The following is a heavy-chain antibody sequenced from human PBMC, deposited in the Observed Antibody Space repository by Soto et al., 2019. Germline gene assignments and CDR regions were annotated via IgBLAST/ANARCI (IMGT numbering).Heavy chain of an antibody. CDR2: VYYSGST. J-gene: IGHJ4*02. CDR1: GGSISTRAYY. V-gene: IGHV4-39*02. D-gene: IGHD2-15*01. CDR3: AREGGGVAARDFDY. Sequence: SETLSLTCTVSGGSISTRAYYWGRVRQPPGKGQEWVGTVYYSGSTYYNPSLKSRVTMSVHTSKNQFSLNLTCVTAEDTAIYYCAREGGGVAARDFDYWGQGTLVTVSS.